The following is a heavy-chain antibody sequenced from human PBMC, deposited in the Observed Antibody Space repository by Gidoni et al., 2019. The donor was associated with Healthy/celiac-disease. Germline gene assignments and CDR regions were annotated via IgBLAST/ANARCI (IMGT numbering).Heavy chain of an antibody. Sequence: QVQLVQSGAELKKPGASVKVSCKASGYPFTSYYMHWVRQAPGQGLDWMGIINPSGGSTSYAQKFQGRVTMTRDTSTSTVYMELSSLRSEDTAVYYCARDGPDITGTTRLDYWGQGTLVSVSS. CDR3: ARDGPDITGTTRLDY. CDR2: INPSGGST. CDR1: GYPFTSYY. V-gene: IGHV1-46*03. D-gene: IGHD1-20*01. J-gene: IGHJ4*02.